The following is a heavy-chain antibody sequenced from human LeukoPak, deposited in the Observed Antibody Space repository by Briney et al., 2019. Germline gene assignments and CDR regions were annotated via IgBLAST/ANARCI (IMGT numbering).Heavy chain of an antibody. D-gene: IGHD4-23*01. CDR2: IKQDGNER. CDR3: ARDSVGPFRRSPTNAFDV. Sequence: GGSLRLSCAASGFTFSSSWMTWVRQAPGKGLHWVANIKQDGNERNYVDSVKGRFTISRDNARNSLYLQMNSLRAEDTAVYYCARDSVGPFRRSPTNAFDVWGQGTMVTVSS. V-gene: IGHV3-7*01. J-gene: IGHJ3*01. CDR1: GFTFSSSW.